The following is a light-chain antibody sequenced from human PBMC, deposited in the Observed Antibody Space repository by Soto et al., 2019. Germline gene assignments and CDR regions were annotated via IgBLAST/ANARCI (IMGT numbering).Light chain of an antibody. CDR3: QHYGTSWWT. CDR1: QSVSSRY. V-gene: IGKV3-20*01. CDR2: GAS. J-gene: IGKJ1*01. Sequence: EIVLPQSPGTLSLSPGARATLSRRASQSVSSRYLAWYQQKPGQAPRLLISGASGRATGIPVRFSSGGSETDFTLTISSLEPEDFAVYYCQHYGTSWWTFGQGTKVDIK.